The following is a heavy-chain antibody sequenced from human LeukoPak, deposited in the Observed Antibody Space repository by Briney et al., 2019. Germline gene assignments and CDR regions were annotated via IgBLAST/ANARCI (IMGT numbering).Heavy chain of an antibody. CDR2: INPSGGST. D-gene: IGHD2-8*01. CDR3: ALASWPNGGDY. CDR1: GYTFTSYY. J-gene: IGHJ4*02. V-gene: IGHV1-46*01. Sequence: ASVKVSCKASGYTFTSYYMHWVRQAPGQGLEWMGIINPSGGSTCYAQKFQGRVTMTRDTSTSTVYMELSSLRSEDTAVYYCALASWPNGGDYWGQGTLVTVSS.